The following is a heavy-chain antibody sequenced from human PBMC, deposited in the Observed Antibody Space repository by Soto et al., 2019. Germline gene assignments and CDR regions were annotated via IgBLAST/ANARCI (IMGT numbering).Heavy chain of an antibody. D-gene: IGHD1-26*01. CDR1: GFTLGDYA. Sequence: EEQLLESGGGVIQPGGSLRLSCAASGFTLGDYAMSWVRQAPGKGLEWASVISGSGERTFYIDSVKGRFTISRDTSKNTLYLQMNSLRADDTAVYYCAKDPYSSGPDYWGRGTLVIVS. J-gene: IGHJ4*02. CDR2: ISGSGERT. CDR3: AKDPYSSGPDY. V-gene: IGHV3-23*01.